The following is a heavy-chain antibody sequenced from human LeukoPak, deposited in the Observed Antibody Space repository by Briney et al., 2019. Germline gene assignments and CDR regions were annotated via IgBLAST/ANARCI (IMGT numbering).Heavy chain of an antibody. V-gene: IGHV4-59*01. CDR1: GGSIRSYY. D-gene: IGHD3-22*01. Sequence: SETLSLTCTVSGGSIRSYYWTWIRQPPGKGLEWIGHIYYSGSTNYNPSLKSRVTISVDTSKNQVSLRLSSVTAADTAAYYCARASPHYYDSSGYHNWFDPWGQGTLVTVSS. J-gene: IGHJ5*02. CDR3: ARASPHYYDSSGYHNWFDP. CDR2: IYYSGST.